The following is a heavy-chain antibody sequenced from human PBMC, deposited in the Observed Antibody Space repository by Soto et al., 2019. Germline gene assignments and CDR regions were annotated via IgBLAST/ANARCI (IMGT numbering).Heavy chain of an antibody. J-gene: IGHJ6*02. Sequence: EASVKVSCKASGYTFTSYYMHWVRQAPGQGLEWMGIINPSGGSTSYAQKFQGRVTMTRDTSTSTVYMELSSLRSEDTAVYYCARDRAGLTAMADYYYYGMDVWGQGTTVTVSS. CDR2: INPSGGST. V-gene: IGHV1-46*03. CDR1: GYTFTSYY. CDR3: ARDRAGLTAMADYYYYGMDV. D-gene: IGHD5-18*01.